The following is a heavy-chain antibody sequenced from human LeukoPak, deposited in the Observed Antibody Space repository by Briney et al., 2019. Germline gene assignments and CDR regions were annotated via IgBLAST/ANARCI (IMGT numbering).Heavy chain of an antibody. V-gene: IGHV3-23*01. J-gene: IGHJ4*02. CDR3: AKDVVSSSSYYFDY. D-gene: IGHD6-6*01. Sequence: PGGSLRLSCAASGFTFSSYAMSWVRQAPGKGLEWVPAISGSGGSTYYADSVKGRFTISRDNSKNTLYLQMNSLRAEDTAVYYCAKDVVSSSSYYFDYWGQGTLVTVFS. CDR1: GFTFSSYA. CDR2: ISGSGGST.